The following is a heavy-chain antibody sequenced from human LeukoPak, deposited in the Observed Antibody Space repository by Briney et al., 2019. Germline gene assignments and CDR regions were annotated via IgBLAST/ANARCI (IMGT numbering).Heavy chain of an antibody. J-gene: IGHJ4*02. CDR2: FNPDSGGT. Sequence: ASVKVSCKASGYTFTGYYIHWVRQAPGQGLEWMGWFNPDSGGTNYAQKFQGRVTMTRDTSISTAYMELSRLRSDDAAAYYCARVDDRGHYYDSSGPRKLFDYWGQGILVTVSS. CDR3: ARVDDRGHYYDSSGPRKLFDY. D-gene: IGHD3-22*01. V-gene: IGHV1-2*02. CDR1: GYTFTGYY.